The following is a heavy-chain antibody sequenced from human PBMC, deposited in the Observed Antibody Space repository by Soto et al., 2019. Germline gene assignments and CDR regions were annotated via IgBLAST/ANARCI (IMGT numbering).Heavy chain of an antibody. V-gene: IGHV1-46*03. CDR1: GYTFSTYY. J-gene: IGHJ4*02. D-gene: IGHD3-10*01. Sequence: ASVKVSCKASGYTFSTYYMHWVRQAPGQGYEWMGIINPSGGSTTSAQKFQGRLIVTRDTSTRTLYMELSSLTPDDTAVYYCTREYFVGCGSYSVWGQGTVVTVSS. CDR2: INPSGGST. CDR3: TREYFVGCGSYSV.